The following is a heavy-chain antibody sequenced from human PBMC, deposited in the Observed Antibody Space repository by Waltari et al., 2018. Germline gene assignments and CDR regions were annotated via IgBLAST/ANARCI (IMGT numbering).Heavy chain of an antibody. J-gene: IGHJ6*03. Sequence: EVQLVESGGGLVKPGGSLRLSCAASGFTFSNAWMSWVRQAPGKGLEWVGRIKSKTDGGTTDYAAPVKGRFTISRDNSKNTLYLQMNSLRAEDTAVYYCAKDEVLCGGDCSPYYYYMDVWGKGTTVTVSS. CDR1: GFTFSNAW. V-gene: IGHV3-15*01. D-gene: IGHD2-21*01. CDR2: IKSKTDGGTT. CDR3: AKDEVLCGGDCSPYYYYMDV.